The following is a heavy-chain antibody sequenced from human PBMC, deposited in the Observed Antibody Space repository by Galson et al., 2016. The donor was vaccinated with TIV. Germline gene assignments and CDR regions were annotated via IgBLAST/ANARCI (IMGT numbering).Heavy chain of an antibody. V-gene: IGHV3-15*01. D-gene: IGHD6-13*01. CDR3: TTARIAAAGWYYYGMDV. CDR1: GFTFGNAW. CDR2: IKSKTDGGTT. Sequence: SLRLSCAASGFTFGNAWMSWVRQAPGKGLEWVGRIKSKTDGGTTDYAAPVKGRFTISRDDSKNALYLQMNSLKTEDTAVYYCTTARIAAAGWYYYGMDVWGQGTTVTVSS. J-gene: IGHJ6*02.